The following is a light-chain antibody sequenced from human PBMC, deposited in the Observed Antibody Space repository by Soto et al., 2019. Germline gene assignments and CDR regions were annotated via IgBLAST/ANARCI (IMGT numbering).Light chain of an antibody. Sequence: DIQMTQSPSSLSASIGDRVIITCRASQSINYCLNWYQQQPGKAPKLLVSTAASLRSGVPSRFSGSASGADFALTISSLQPEDFATYYCQQSFTTPYSYGQGNKLEI. J-gene: IGKJ2*01. V-gene: IGKV1-39*01. CDR1: QSINYC. CDR3: QQSFTTPYS. CDR2: TAA.